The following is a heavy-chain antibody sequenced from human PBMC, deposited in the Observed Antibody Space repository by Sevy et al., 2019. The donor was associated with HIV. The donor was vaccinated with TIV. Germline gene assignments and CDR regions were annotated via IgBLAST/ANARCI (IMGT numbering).Heavy chain of an antibody. CDR2: IRYDGSNK. D-gene: IGHD2-8*02. V-gene: IGHV3-30*02. CDR1: RFSCNGYG. Sequence: GGSLRLSCAASRFSCNGYGMHWVRQAPGKGLEGVAFIRYDGSNKYYADSVKGRFTISRDDSKNTLYLQMYSLRAEDTALYYCARGTPAFCTGGVCFNWFDPWGQGTLVTVSS. J-gene: IGHJ5*02. CDR3: ARGTPAFCTGGVCFNWFDP.